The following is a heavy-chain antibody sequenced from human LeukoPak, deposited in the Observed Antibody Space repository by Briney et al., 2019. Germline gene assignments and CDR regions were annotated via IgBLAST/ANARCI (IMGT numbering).Heavy chain of an antibody. CDR2: INHSGST. Sequence: KPSETLSLTCAAYGGSFSGYYWCWIRQPPGKGLEWIGEINHSGSTNYNPSLKSRVTISVDTSKNQFSLKLSSVTAADTAVYYCARDQQLVQHYYFDYWGQGTLVTVSS. V-gene: IGHV4-34*01. J-gene: IGHJ4*02. CDR1: GGSFSGYY. CDR3: ARDQQLVQHYYFDY. D-gene: IGHD6-13*01.